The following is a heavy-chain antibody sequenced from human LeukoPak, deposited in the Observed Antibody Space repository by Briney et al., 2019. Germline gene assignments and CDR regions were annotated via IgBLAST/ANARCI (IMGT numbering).Heavy chain of an antibody. Sequence: SETLSLTCAVYGGSFSGYYWSWIRQPPGKGLEWIGEINHSGSTNYNPSLKGRVTISVDTSKNQFSLKLSSVTAADTAVYYCARQDFWSGYYAFDIWGQGTMVTVSS. V-gene: IGHV4-34*01. CDR3: ARQDFWSGYYAFDI. D-gene: IGHD3-3*01. CDR1: GGSFSGYY. J-gene: IGHJ3*02. CDR2: INHSGST.